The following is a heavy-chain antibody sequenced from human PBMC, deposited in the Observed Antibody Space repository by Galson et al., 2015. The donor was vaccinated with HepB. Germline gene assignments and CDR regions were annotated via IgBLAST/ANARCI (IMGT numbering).Heavy chain of an antibody. CDR2: ISSSGSTI. J-gene: IGHJ4*02. CDR1: GFTFSSYE. CDR3: AKPSMVRGANFDY. Sequence: SLRLSCAASGFTFSSYEMNWVRQAPGKGLEWVSYISSSGSTIYYADSVKGRFTISRDNAKNSLYLQMNSLRAEDTAVYYCAKPSMVRGANFDYWGQGTLVTVSS. V-gene: IGHV3-48*03. D-gene: IGHD3-10*01.